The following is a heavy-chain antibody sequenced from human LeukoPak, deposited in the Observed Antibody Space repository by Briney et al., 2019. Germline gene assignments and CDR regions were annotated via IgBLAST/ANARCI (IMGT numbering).Heavy chain of an antibody. D-gene: IGHD3-22*01. J-gene: IGHJ4*02. CDR3: ARGNYYDSSGYFQY. CDR2: IYYSGST. V-gene: IGHV4-59*01. Sequence: SETLSLTCTVSGGSISSYYWSWIRQPPGKGLEWIGYIYYSGSTNYNPSLKSRVTISVDTSKSQFSLKLSSVTAADTAVYYCARGNYYDSSGYFQYWGQGTLVTVSS. CDR1: GGSISSYY.